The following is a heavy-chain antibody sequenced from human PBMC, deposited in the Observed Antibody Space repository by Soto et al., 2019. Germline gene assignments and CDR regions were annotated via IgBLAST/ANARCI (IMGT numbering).Heavy chain of an antibody. CDR1: GGSISSYY. J-gene: IGHJ6*02. CDR3: SRDLWGYCGADCSPLDV. D-gene: IGHD2-21*02. Sequence: QVRLQESGPGLVKPSETLSLTCTVSGGSISSYYWSWIRQPPGKGLEWIGYMYNTGSTSYNPSLKRRRTTSVATPRTQFSLKLTSVTAADPAVYSCSRDLWGYCGADCSPLDVWGQGTMVTVSS. V-gene: IGHV4-59*01. CDR2: MYNTGST.